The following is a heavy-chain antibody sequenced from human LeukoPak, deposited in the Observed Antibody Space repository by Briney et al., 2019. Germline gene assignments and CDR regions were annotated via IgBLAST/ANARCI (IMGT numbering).Heavy chain of an antibody. V-gene: IGHV4-39*01. CDR3: ARRSYYDSSGYYPD. D-gene: IGHD3-22*01. CDR1: GGSISSSSYY. CDR2: IYYSGST. Sequence: PSETLSLTCTVPGGSISSSSYYWGWIRQPPGKGLEWIGSIYYSGSTYYNPSLKSRVTISVDTSKNQFTLKLSSVTAADTAVYYCARRSYYDSSGYYPDWGQGTLVTVSS. J-gene: IGHJ4*02.